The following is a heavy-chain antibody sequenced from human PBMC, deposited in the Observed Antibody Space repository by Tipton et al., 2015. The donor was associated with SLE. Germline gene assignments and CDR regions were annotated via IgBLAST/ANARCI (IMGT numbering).Heavy chain of an antibody. D-gene: IGHD6-19*01. CDR1: GFSISSGYY. V-gene: IGHV4-59*01. J-gene: IGHJ4*02. Sequence: TLSLTCDVTGFSISSGYYWSWIRQPPGKGLEWIGYISYSGSTNYSPSLKSRVTISLDTSKAQFSLNLRSVTAADTAIYYCARGGYSSGWYGDYFVYCGQGTLVTVSS. CDR2: ISYSGST. CDR3: ARGGYSSGWYGDYFVY.